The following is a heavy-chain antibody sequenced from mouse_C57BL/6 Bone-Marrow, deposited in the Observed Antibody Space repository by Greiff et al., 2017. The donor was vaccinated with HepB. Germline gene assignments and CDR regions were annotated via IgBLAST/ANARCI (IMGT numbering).Heavy chain of an antibody. CDR2: IDPETGGN. D-gene: IGHD2-3*01. CDR3: TRSEDGYYFYYAMDY. Sequence: QVQLQQSGAELVRPGASVTLSCKASGYTFTDYEMHWVKQTPVHGLEWIGAIDPETGGNAYNQKFKGKAILTADKSSSTAYMELRSLTSEDSAVYYCTRSEDGYYFYYAMDYWGQGTSVTVSS. V-gene: IGHV1-15*01. J-gene: IGHJ4*01. CDR1: GYTFTDYE.